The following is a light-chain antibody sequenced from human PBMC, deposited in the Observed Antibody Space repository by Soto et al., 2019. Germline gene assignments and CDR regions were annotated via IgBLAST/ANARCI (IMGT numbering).Light chain of an antibody. V-gene: IGLV2-23*02. CDR2: EVS. Sequence: QLVLTQPASVSGSPGQSITISCTGTSSDVGYYNLVSWYQQHPGKAPKLMVYEVSKRPSGVSDRFSGSKSANTASLTISGLQAEDEADYYCCTYAGSSTYVFGTGTKVTVL. J-gene: IGLJ1*01. CDR3: CTYAGSSTYV. CDR1: SSDVGYYNL.